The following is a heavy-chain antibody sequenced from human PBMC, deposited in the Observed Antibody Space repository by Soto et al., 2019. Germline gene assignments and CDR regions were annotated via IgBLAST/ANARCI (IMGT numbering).Heavy chain of an antibody. CDR2: ISGSGGST. V-gene: IGHV3-23*01. CDR3: DRWWYQLPGP. J-gene: IGHJ4*02. CDR1: GFSFSSYA. Sequence: PXVSLRLSCAASGFSFSSYAMSWVRQAPGKGLEWVSAISGSGGSTYYADSVKGRFTISRDNSKNTLYLQMNSLRAEDTAVYYCDRWWYQLPGPWGQRTLVTVSS. D-gene: IGHD2-2*01.